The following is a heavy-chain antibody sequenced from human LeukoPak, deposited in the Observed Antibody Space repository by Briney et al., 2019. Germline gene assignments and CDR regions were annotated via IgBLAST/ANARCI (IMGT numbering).Heavy chain of an antibody. V-gene: IGHV1-2*02. CDR1: GYTFTAYY. CDR3: ARVSSGLDY. CDR2: INPNTGGA. D-gene: IGHD6-19*01. Sequence: GASVKVSCKASGYTFTAYYLHWVRQAPGQGLEWMGWINPNTGGAKYAQKFQGRVTMTRDTSISTAYMELSRLRSDDTAVYYCARVSSGLDYWGQGTLVTVSS. J-gene: IGHJ4*02.